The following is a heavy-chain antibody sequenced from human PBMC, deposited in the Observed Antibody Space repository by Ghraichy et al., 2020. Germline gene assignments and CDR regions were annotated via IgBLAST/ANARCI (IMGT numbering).Heavy chain of an antibody. Sequence: GESLNISCKPSADTFSRYYMHWVRQAPGQGLEWMGLVNPSDDTTDYAQKFQGRLTLTRDTSTRTVYMELSSLRSEDTAVYYCTREGQQLKNFDLWGQGTLVTVSS. CDR1: ADTFSRYY. CDR2: VNPSDDTT. D-gene: IGHD6-13*01. CDR3: TREGQQLKNFDL. V-gene: IGHV1-46*03. J-gene: IGHJ4*02.